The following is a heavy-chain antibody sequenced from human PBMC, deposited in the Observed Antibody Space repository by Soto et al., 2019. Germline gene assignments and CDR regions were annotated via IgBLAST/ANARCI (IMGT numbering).Heavy chain of an antibody. CDR2: IYHTGIT. CDR3: ARGGALRPNGHVPLAF. CDR1: GDSISSVNW. V-gene: IGHV4-4*02. J-gene: IGHJ4*02. D-gene: IGHD1-26*01. Sequence: PSETLSLTCAVSGDSISSVNWWSWVRQSPGQGLEWIGDIYHTGITNYNPSLQSRVTISVDKSKNEFSLNLTSVTAADTAVYFCARGGALRPNGHVPLAFWGQGTLVTVSS.